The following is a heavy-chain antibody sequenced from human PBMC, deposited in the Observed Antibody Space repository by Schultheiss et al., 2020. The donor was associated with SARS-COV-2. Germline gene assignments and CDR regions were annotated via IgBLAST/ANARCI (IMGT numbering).Heavy chain of an antibody. CDR1: GYSISSGYY. V-gene: IGHV4-38-2*02. CDR3: ARVTSGYQFWDFDL. J-gene: IGHJ2*01. CDR2: IYHSGST. D-gene: IGHD2-2*01. Sequence: SETLSLTCTVSGYSISSGYYWGWIRQPPGKGLEWIGSIYHSGSTYYNPSLKSRVTISVDTSKNQFSLKLSSVTAADTAVYYCARVTSGYQFWDFDLWGRGTLVTVSS.